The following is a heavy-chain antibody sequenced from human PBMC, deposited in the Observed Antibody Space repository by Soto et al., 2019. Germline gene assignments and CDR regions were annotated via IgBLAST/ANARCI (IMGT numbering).Heavy chain of an antibody. D-gene: IGHD3-10*01. CDR2: IIPRSATS. J-gene: IGHJ6*02. CDR3: ASNYLYYYGSGNTNYYGMDV. V-gene: IGHV1-69*13. Sequence: ASVKVSCKASGDTFSTYTITWMRQAPGQGLEWMGGIIPRSATSNYAQKFQGRVTITADESTSTAYMELRSLRSDDTAVYYCASNYLYYYGSGNTNYYGMDVWGQGTTVTVSS. CDR1: GDTFSTYT.